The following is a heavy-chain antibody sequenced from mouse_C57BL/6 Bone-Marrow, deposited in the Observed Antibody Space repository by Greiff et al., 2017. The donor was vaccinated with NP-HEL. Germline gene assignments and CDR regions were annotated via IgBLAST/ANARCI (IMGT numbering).Heavy chain of an antibody. Sequence: GGGLVQPKGSLKLSCAASGFSFNTYAMNWVRQAPGKGLEWVARIRSKSNNYATYYADSVKDRFTISRDDSESMLYLQMNNLKTEDTAMYYCVRHGYDYGYFDVWGTGTTVTVSS. CDR1: GFSFNTYA. V-gene: IGHV10-1*01. D-gene: IGHD2-4*01. CDR3: VRHGYDYGYFDV. CDR2: IRSKSNNYAT. J-gene: IGHJ1*03.